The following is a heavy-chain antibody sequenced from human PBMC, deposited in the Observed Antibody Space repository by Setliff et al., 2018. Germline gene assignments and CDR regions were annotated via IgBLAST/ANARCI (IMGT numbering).Heavy chain of an antibody. CDR3: ARWSGRSDGGLYGSSGYYPFQH. CDR1: GYTFTSYA. V-gene: IGHV1-3*01. J-gene: IGHJ1*01. D-gene: IGHD3-22*01. CDR2: INAGNGNT. Sequence: ASVKVSCKASGYTFTSYAMHWVRQAPGQRLEWMGWINAGNGNTKYSQKFQGRVTITRDTSASTAYMELSSLRSEDTAVYYCARWSGRSDGGLYGSSGYYPFQHWGQGTLVTVS.